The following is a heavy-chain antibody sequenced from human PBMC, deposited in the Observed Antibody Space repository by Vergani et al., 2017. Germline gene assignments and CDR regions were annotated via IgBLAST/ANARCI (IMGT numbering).Heavy chain of an antibody. CDR3: ASGKYYSDSTSHFRGRYFDV. CDR2: IYNSGNG. V-gene: IGHV4-39*01. J-gene: IGHJ2*01. Sequence: QMQLQESGPGLVKASETLSLTCTVSGDSIISRSYYWGWIRQPPGKGLEWIGSIYNSGNGDSSSSLKSRVTISADPSKNKFSLRLTSVTAADTAVYYCASGKYYSDSTSHFRGRYFDVWGRGTLVTVPS. D-gene: IGHD3-16*01. CDR1: GDSIISRSYY.